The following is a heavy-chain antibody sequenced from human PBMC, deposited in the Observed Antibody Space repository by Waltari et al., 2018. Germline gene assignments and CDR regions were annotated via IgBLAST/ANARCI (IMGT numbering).Heavy chain of an antibody. Sequence: QVQLVESGGGVVQPGRSLRLSCAASGFTFSSYGMHWVRQAPGKGLEWVAVISYDGSNKYYADSVKGRFTISRDNSKNTLYLQMNSLRAEDTAVYYCARGRLFDYWGQGTLVTVSS. J-gene: IGHJ4*02. CDR3: ARGRLFDY. CDR2: ISYDGSNK. D-gene: IGHD6-19*01. CDR1: GFTFSSYG. V-gene: IGHV3-30*03.